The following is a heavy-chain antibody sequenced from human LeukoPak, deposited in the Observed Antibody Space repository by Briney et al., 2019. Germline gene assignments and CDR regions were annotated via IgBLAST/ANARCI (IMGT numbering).Heavy chain of an antibody. CDR3: ARDLSFGSLDF. Sequence: PGGSLRLSCAASGFTLSSHGMHWARQAPGKGLEWVAGMWYDGSKEDYADSVKGRFTISRDMSKNMLNLQMNSLRVEDTAMFYCARDLSFGSLDFRGQGTLVTVSS. CDR1: GFTLSSHG. D-gene: IGHD1-26*01. J-gene: IGHJ4*02. V-gene: IGHV3-33*01. CDR2: MWYDGSKE.